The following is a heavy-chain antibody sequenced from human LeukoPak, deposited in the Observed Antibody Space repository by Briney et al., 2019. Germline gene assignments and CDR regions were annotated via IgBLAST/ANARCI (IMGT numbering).Heavy chain of an antibody. CDR1: GFTFDDYA. CDR2: INGEGNSI. Sequence: GGSLRLSCAASGFTFDDYAMHWVRQAPGKGLVWVSRINGEGNSITYADSVKGRFTISRDNAKNTLYLQMNSLRAEDTAVYFCARDSDYYDSSGYVYWFDPWGQGTLVTVSS. J-gene: IGHJ5*02. V-gene: IGHV3-74*01. CDR3: ARDSDYYDSSGYVYWFDP. D-gene: IGHD3-22*01.